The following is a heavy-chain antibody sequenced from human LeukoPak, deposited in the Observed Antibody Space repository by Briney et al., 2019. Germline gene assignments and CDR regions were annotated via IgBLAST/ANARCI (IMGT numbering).Heavy chain of an antibody. CDR1: GFTFSSYG. V-gene: IGHV3-33*06. D-gene: IGHD3-22*01. Sequence: GGSLRLSCAASGFTFSSYGMHWVRQAPGKGLEWVAVIWYDGSNKYYADSVKGRFTISRDNSKNTLYLQMNSLRAEDTAVYYCAKEGVSYYDSSGYSIWDQGTMVTVSS. CDR2: IWYDGSNK. CDR3: AKEGVSYYDSSGYSI. J-gene: IGHJ3*02.